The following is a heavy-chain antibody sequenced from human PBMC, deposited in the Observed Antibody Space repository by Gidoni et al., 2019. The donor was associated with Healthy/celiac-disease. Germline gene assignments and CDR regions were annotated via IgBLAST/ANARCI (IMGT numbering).Heavy chain of an antibody. J-gene: IGHJ5*02. D-gene: IGHD2-8*01. Sequence: QLQLQESGPGLVKSSETLSLTCTVSGGSISSSSDYWGWIRRPPGKGLEWIGSIYYSGRTYYNPPLKSRVTISVDTSKNQFSLKVSSVTAADTAVYYCARWVSSWFDPWGQGTLVTVSS. V-gene: IGHV4-39*01. CDR3: ARWVSSWFDP. CDR1: GGSISSSSDY. CDR2: IYYSGRT.